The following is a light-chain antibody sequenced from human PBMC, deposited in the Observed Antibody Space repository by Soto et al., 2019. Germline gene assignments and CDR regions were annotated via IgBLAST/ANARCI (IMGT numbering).Light chain of an antibody. CDR3: SSYTTSSTLAWV. CDR1: SSDVGGYNY. Sequence: HSALTQPASVSGSPGQSITISCTGTSSDVGGYNYVSWYQQYPGKAPKLMIYEVSNRPSGVSNRFSGSKSGNTASLTISGLQAEDEADYYCSSYTTSSTLAWVFGGGTKLTVL. CDR2: EVS. V-gene: IGLV2-14*01. J-gene: IGLJ3*02.